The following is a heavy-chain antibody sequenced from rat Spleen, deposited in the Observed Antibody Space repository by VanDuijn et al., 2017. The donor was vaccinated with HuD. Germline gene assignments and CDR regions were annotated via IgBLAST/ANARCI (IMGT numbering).Heavy chain of an antibody. Sequence: EVQLVESGGGLVQPGRSLKLSCAASGLTFNNYGMAWVRQAPTKGLEWVATISYDGISTYYRDSVRGRFTISRDNAESTLYLQMDSLRSEATATYYCASLMYTPDYLGVMDVWGQGASVTVSS. CDR3: ASLMYTPDYLGVMDV. D-gene: IGHD1-6*01. J-gene: IGHJ4*01. V-gene: IGHV5-29*01. CDR1: GLTFNNYG. CDR2: ISYDGIST.